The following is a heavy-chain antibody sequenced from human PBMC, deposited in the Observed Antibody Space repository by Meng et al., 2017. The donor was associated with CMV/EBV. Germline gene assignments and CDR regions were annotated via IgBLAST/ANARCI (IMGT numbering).Heavy chain of an antibody. D-gene: IGHD2-2*01. J-gene: IGHJ6*02. CDR1: GFTFSSYS. V-gene: IGHV3-21*01. CDR2: ISSSSSYI. CDR3: ARRYLRDIVVVTHYSYGMDV. Sequence: GGSLRLSCAASGFTFSSYSMNWVRQAPGKGLEWVSSISSSSSYIYYADSVKGRFTISRDNAKNSLYLQMNSLRAEDTAVYYCARRYLRDIVVVTHYSYGMDVWGQGTTVTVSS.